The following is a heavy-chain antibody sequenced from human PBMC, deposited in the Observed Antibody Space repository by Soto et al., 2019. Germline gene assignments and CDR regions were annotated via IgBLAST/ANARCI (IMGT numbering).Heavy chain of an antibody. CDR3: VRGYCTTSPCSGDFQF. CDR2: IHPSGDT. Sequence: SVKVSCKASSYNFTTYFIHWVRQAPVQGLEWMGMIHPSGDTGYAQKFRGRVTMTIDTSTTTAYMELRNLTSEDTAVYFSVRGYCTTSPCSGDFQFWGQGTLVTVYS. CDR1: SYNFTTYF. V-gene: IGHV1-46*01. D-gene: IGHD2-15*01. J-gene: IGHJ1*01.